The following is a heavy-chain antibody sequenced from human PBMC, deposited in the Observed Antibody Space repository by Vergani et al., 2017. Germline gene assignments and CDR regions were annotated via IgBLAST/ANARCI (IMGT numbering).Heavy chain of an antibody. CDR2: IYYSGST. CDR1: GASIRSSNYY. J-gene: IGHJ4*02. V-gene: IGHV4-39*02. Sequence: QLQLQESGPGLVKPSATLSLTCSVSGASIRSSNYYWGWIRQPPGKGLEWIASIYYSGSTYYNPSLKSRVTISVDTSKNQFSLKLSSVTAADTAVYYCAREGYCTNGVCFTLFDVWGQGALVTVSS. CDR3: AREGYCTNGVCFTLFDV. D-gene: IGHD2-8*01.